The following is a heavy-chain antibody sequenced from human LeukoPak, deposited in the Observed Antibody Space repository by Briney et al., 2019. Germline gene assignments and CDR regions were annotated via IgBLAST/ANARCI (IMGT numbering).Heavy chain of an antibody. CDR1: GFTFSSYG. CDR3: AKVSGYDSSLNDAFDI. V-gene: IGHV3-30*18. Sequence: GGPLRLSCAASGFTFSSYGMHWVRQAPGKGLEWVAVISYDGSNKYYADSVKGRFTISRDNSKNTLCLQMNSLRAEDTAVYYCAKVSGYDSSLNDAFDIWGQGTMVTVSS. CDR2: ISYDGSNK. D-gene: IGHD3-22*01. J-gene: IGHJ3*02.